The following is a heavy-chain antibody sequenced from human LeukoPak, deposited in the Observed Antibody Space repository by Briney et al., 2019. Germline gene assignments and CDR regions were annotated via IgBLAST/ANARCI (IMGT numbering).Heavy chain of an antibody. Sequence: SGTLSLTCAVSGGSISSNNWWSWVRPPPGKGLEWIGEVYHDGSTNYNPSLQSRVTISLDKSKNQFSLKLSSVTAADTAMYYCARASCGGDCQNPHYFDYWGQGTLVTVSS. J-gene: IGHJ4*02. CDR3: ARASCGGDCQNPHYFDY. CDR1: GGSISSNNW. V-gene: IGHV4-4*02. CDR2: VYHDGST. D-gene: IGHD2-21*01.